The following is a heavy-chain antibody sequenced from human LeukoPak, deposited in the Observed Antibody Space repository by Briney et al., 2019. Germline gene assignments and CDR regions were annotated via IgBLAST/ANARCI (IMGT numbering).Heavy chain of an antibody. D-gene: IGHD1-14*01. V-gene: IGHV3-7*01. J-gene: IGHJ4*02. Sequence: EGSLRLSCAASGFTLRSYWMSWVRQAPGEGLEWVANIKQDGSEKYYVDSVKGRFTISRDNAKNSLYLEMNSLRVEDTAVYYCTQTRIGTNWGQGTLVTVSS. CDR2: IKQDGSEK. CDR3: TQTRIGTN. CDR1: GFTLRSYW.